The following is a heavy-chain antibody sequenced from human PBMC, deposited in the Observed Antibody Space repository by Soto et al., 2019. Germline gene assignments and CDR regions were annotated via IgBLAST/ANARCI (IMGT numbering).Heavy chain of an antibody. Sequence: ASVKVSCKASGYAFTSYGISWVRQAPGQGLEWMGWISAYNGNTNYAQKLQGRVTMTTDTSTSTAYMELRSLRSDDTAVYYCARERALRRAFDIWGQGTMVTVSS. CDR1: GYAFTSYG. CDR2: ISAYNGNT. J-gene: IGHJ3*02. CDR3: ARERALRRAFDI. V-gene: IGHV1-18*01. D-gene: IGHD4-17*01.